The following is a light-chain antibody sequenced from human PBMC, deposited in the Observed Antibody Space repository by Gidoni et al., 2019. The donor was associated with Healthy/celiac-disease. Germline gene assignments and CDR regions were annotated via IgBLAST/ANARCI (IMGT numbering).Light chain of an antibody. V-gene: IGKV3-20*01. CDR3: QQYGSSPWT. CDR2: GAS. CDR1: QSVSSSY. Sequence: EMVLTQSPGTLSLSPGARATLSGRASQSVSSSYLAWYQQKPGQAPRLLIYGASSRATGIPDRFSGSGSGTDFTLTISRLEPEDFAVYYCQQYGSSPWTFGQGTKVEIK. J-gene: IGKJ1*01.